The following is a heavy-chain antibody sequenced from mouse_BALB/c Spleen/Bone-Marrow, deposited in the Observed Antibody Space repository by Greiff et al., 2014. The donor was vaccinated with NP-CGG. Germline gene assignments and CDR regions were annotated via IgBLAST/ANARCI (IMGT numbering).Heavy chain of an antibody. J-gene: IGHJ4*01. V-gene: IGHV1-4*02. CDR3: VRENYDYDGDAMDY. Sequence: VQLVESAAELARPGASVKMSCKTSGYTFTYYTMHWVKQRPGQGLEWIRYINPSSGYTDYNQKFKDKTTLTTDKSSSTAYLQLSSLTSEDSAVYYCVRENYDYDGDAMDYWGQGTSVTVSS. CDR2: INPSSGYT. D-gene: IGHD2-4*01. CDR1: GYTFTYYT.